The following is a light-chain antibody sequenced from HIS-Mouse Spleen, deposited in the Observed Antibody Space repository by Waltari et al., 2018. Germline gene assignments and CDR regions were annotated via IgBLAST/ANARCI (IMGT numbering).Light chain of an antibody. Sequence: QSVLTQPPSASGTPGQRVTISCSGSSSNIGSNTVNWNQQLPGTAPKLPIYSNNRRPSGVPDRFSGSKSGTSASLAISGLQSEDEADYYCAAWDDSLNGWVFGGGTKLTVL. CDR2: SNN. J-gene: IGLJ3*02. CDR3: AAWDDSLNGWV. V-gene: IGLV1-44*01. CDR1: SSNIGSNT.